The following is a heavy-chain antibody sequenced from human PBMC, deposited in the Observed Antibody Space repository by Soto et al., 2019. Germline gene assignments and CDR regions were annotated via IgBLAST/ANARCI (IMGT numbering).Heavy chain of an antibody. D-gene: IGHD5-12*01. Sequence: QVQLQESGPGLVKPSQTLSLTCTVSGGSISSGGYYWSWIRQHPGKGLEWIGYIYYSGSTYYNPSLKGRVTISVDTSKNQFSLKLSSVTAADTAVYYCARAYSGYDFAAVIHFDYWGQGTLVTVSS. V-gene: IGHV4-31*03. CDR1: GGSISSGGYY. J-gene: IGHJ4*02. CDR3: ARAYSGYDFAAVIHFDY. CDR2: IYYSGST.